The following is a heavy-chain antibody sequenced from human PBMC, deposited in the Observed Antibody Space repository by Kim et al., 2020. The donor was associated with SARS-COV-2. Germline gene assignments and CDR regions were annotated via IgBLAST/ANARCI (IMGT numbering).Heavy chain of an antibody. D-gene: IGHD3-3*01. J-gene: IGHJ6*03. V-gene: IGHV4-34*01. CDR1: GGSFSGYY. CDR2: INHSGST. CDR3: ARGRGTIFGVVIIPHYYYYMDV. Sequence: SETLSLTCAVYGGSFSGYYWSWIRQPPGKGLEWIGEINHSGSTNYNPSLKSRVTISVDTSKNQFSLKLSSVTAADTAVYYCARGRGTIFGVVIIPHYYYYMDVWGKGTTVTVSS.